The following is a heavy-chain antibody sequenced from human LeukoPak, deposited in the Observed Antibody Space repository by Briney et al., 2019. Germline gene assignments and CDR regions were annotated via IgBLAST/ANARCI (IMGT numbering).Heavy chain of an antibody. V-gene: IGHV1-46*01. CDR3: ATEYFDI. D-gene: IGHD6-6*01. Sequence: ASVKVSCKESGNTFTSNYIHWVRQAPGQGLEWMGMIYPSGSTTMYAQKFQGRVTVTRDMSTSTVSMELSSLSSDATALYYCATEYFDIWGQGTMVTVSS. J-gene: IGHJ3*02. CDR2: IYPSGSTT. CDR1: GNTFTSNY.